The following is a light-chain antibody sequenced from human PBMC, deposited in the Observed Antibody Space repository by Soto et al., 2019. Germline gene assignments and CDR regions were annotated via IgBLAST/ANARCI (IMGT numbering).Light chain of an antibody. CDR3: QQKRT. Sequence: EIVLTQSPGTLSLSPGERATLSCRASQSVGSSYLAWYQQKPGQAPRLLIFGASSRATGIPDRFSGSGSGTDFTLTISRLEPEYFAVYYCQQKRTFGQGTKVEIK. CDR1: QSVGSSY. J-gene: IGKJ1*01. V-gene: IGKV3-20*01. CDR2: GAS.